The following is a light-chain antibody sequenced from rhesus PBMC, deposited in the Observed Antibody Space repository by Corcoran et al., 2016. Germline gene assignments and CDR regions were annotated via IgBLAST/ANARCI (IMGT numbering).Light chain of an antibody. CDR1: QGISDY. Sequence: DIQMTQSPSSLSASVGDRVTITCRASQGISDYLNWYQPKPGKAPKRLIYAASSLESGVPSRFSGSGSGTTFPLTIRNLQAADFAAYYCLQGYSTPITFGPGTKLDIE. V-gene: IGKV1-36*02. CDR2: AAS. CDR3: LQGYSTPIT. J-gene: IGKJ3*01.